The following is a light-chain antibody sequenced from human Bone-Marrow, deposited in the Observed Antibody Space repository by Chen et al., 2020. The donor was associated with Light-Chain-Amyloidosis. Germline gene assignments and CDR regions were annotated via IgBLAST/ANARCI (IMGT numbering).Light chain of an antibody. CDR1: SSDVGTYDS. CDR2: DVS. CDR3: CSSAGTNIPYA. J-gene: IGLJ1*01. Sequence: QSALAQPRSVSGSPGQSVTISCTGTSSDVGTYDSVSWYQQHPGNAPKLMIYDVSKRPSGVPSRFSGSKSGNTASLTISGLHADDEADYYCCSSAGTNIPYAFGVGTKVTVL. V-gene: IGLV2-11*01.